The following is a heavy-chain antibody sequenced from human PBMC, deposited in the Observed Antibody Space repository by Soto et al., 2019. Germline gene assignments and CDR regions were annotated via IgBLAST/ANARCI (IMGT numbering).Heavy chain of an antibody. J-gene: IGHJ5*02. V-gene: IGHV1-69*13. D-gene: IGHD5-18*01. CDR2: IIPIFGTA. CDR1: GGTFSSYA. Sequence: SVKVSCKASGGTFSSYAISWVRQAPGQGLEWMGGIIPIFGTANYAQKFQGRVTITADESTSTAYMELSSLRSEDTAVYYCARGRYSYGYPHWFDPWGQGTLVTVSS. CDR3: ARGRYSYGYPHWFDP.